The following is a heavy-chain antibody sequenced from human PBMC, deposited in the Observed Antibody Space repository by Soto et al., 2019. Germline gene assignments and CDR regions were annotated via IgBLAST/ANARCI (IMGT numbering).Heavy chain of an antibody. D-gene: IGHD2-21*01. CDR1: GYTFLHYY. Sequence: QVQLVQSGAEVKKPGASVKVSCKASGYTFLHYYIHWVRQAPGQGLEWMAIINPNGGSTNYAQKFRGRVTVTRDTSTTTVSMELNSLGSDDTAVYFCARSLLQGDFWGQGTLVTVSS. J-gene: IGHJ4*02. V-gene: IGHV1-46*01. CDR2: INPNGGST. CDR3: ARSLLQGDF.